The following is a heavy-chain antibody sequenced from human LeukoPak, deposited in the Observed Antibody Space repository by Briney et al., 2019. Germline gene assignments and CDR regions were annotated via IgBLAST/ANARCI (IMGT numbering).Heavy chain of an antibody. V-gene: IGHV3-23*01. CDR3: ARDLRGYSGFDRPGAYY. CDR2: ISGSGGST. J-gene: IGHJ4*02. Sequence: GGSLRLSCAASGFTFSSYAMSWVRQAPGKGLEWVSAISGSGGSTYYADSVKGRFTISRDNSNNTLYLQMNSLRAEDTAVYYCARDLRGYSGFDRPGAYYWGQGTLVTVSS. CDR1: GFTFSSYA. D-gene: IGHD5-12*01.